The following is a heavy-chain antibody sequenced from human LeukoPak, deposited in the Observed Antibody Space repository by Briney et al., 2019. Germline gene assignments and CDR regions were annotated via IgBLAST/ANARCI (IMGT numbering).Heavy chain of an antibody. D-gene: IGHD7-27*01. Sequence: SETLSLTCTVSGGSISSYYWSWIRQPPGKGLEWIGYIYYSGSTNYNPSLKSRVTISVDTSKNQFSLKLSSVTAADTAVYYCARDLGNWGTLDYWGQGTLVTVSS. CDR1: GGSISSYY. CDR2: IYYSGST. J-gene: IGHJ4*02. CDR3: ARDLGNWGTLDY. V-gene: IGHV4-59*01.